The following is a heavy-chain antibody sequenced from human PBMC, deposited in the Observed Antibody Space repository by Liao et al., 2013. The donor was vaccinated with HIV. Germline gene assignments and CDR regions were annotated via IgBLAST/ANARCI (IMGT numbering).Heavy chain of an antibody. CDR1: GGSISPYY. CDR2: IHTRGTT. J-gene: IGHJ6*03. V-gene: IGHV4-4*07. D-gene: IGHD3-22*01. CDR3: ARGRGTYYYDSRGFSRPDNTFYYYMDS. Sequence: QVQLQESGPGLVKPSETLSLTCTVSGGSISPYYWSWIRQPAGKGLEWIGHIHTRGTTKTNPSLQSRVTMSVDTSKNQFSLRLSSVTAADTAVYYCARGRGTYYYDSRGFSRPDNTFYYYMDSGAKGPRSPSR.